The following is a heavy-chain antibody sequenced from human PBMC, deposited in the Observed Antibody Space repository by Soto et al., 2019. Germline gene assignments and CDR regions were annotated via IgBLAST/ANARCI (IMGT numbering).Heavy chain of an antibody. D-gene: IGHD6-6*01. CDR3: ARGLQSSSLWIPNFDY. V-gene: IGHV4-34*01. Sequence: SWRLALTCAVSGGSFSGYYCSWVRQPPGKGLEWIGEINHSGITNYNPSLKSRVTISVDTSKNQFSLKLSSVTAADTAVYYCARGLQSSSLWIPNFDYWGQGTLVTVSS. CDR1: GGSFSGYY. CDR2: INHSGIT. J-gene: IGHJ4*02.